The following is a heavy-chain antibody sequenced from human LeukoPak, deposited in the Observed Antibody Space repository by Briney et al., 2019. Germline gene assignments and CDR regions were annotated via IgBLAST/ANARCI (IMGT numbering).Heavy chain of an antibody. J-gene: IGHJ4*02. V-gene: IGHV1-18*01. CDR2: ISAYNGNT. Sequence: ASVKVSCKASGYTFTSYGISWVGQAPGQGLEWMGWISAYNGNTNYAQKLQGRVTMTTDTSTSTAYMELRSLRSDDTAVYYCARDRPIMITFGGVIVVFDYWGQGTLVTVSS. CDR1: GYTFTSYG. D-gene: IGHD3-16*02. CDR3: ARDRPIMITFGGVIVVFDY.